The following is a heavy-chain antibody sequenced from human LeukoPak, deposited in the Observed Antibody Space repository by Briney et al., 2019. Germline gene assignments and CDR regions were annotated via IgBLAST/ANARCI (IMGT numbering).Heavy chain of an antibody. D-gene: IGHD3-10*01. V-gene: IGHV3-33*06. CDR3: AQDPPLFYYGSGSFDY. J-gene: IGHJ4*02. CDR1: GFTVSSYG. CDR2: IWYDGSNK. Sequence: PGGSLRLSCAASGFTVSSYGMHWVRQAPGKGLEWVAVIWYDGSNKYYADSVKGRFTISRDNSKNTLYLQMNSLRAEDTAVYYCAQDPPLFYYGSGSFDYWGRGTLVTVSS.